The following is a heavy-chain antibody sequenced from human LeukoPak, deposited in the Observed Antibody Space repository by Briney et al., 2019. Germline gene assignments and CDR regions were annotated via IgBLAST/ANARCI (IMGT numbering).Heavy chain of an antibody. D-gene: IGHD3-10*01. CDR2: IYYSGST. J-gene: IGHJ4*02. CDR1: GGSISSSNYY. V-gene: IGHV4-39*01. Sequence: SETLSLTCTVSGGSISSSNYYWGWIRQPPGKGLEWIGSIYYSGSTYYNPSLKSRVTISVDTSKNQFSLKLSSVTAADTAVYYCARSPRRNTMVPYWGQGTLVTVSS. CDR3: ARSPRRNTMVPY.